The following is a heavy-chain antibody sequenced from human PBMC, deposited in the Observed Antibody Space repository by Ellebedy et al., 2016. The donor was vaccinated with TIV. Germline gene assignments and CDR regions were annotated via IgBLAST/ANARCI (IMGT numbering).Heavy chain of an antibody. Sequence: GESLKISXAASGFSFISYSMNWVRQAPGKGLEWVSSISGSRSYIYYADSVTGRFTISRDNAKNSLYLQMNSLRAEDTAVYFCARVLGRQSYYYGMDVWGQGTTVTVSS. CDR1: GFSFISYS. CDR2: ISGSRSYI. V-gene: IGHV3-21*01. J-gene: IGHJ6*02. CDR3: ARVLGRQSYYYGMDV. D-gene: IGHD3-16*01.